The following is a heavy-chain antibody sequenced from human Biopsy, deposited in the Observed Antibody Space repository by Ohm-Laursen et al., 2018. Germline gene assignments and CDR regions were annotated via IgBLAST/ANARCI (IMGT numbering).Heavy chain of an antibody. Sequence: SDTLSLTCTVSGGSISDSTYHWGWIRQSPGKGLEWIGNIYYSGNTDYSPSLKSRVTISVDTSSNQFSLKLRSVTAADTAVYYCARQVDFWSGYVDYWGQGTLVAVSS. CDR2: IYYSGNT. CDR3: ARQVDFWSGYVDY. J-gene: IGHJ4*02. V-gene: IGHV4-39*01. CDR1: GGSISDSTYH. D-gene: IGHD3-3*01.